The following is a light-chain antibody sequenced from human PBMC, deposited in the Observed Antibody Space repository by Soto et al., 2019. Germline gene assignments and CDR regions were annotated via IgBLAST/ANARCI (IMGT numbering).Light chain of an antibody. Sequence: QAVVTQPASVSGSPGQSITISCTGTSSDVGGYNYVSWYQQYPGRVPKLLIYEVSNRPSGVSNRFSGSKSGNTASLTISGLQAEDEADYYCSSYTSSSTRVFGTGTKLTVL. CDR3: SSYTSSSTRV. J-gene: IGLJ1*01. V-gene: IGLV2-14*01. CDR1: SSDVGGYNY. CDR2: EVS.